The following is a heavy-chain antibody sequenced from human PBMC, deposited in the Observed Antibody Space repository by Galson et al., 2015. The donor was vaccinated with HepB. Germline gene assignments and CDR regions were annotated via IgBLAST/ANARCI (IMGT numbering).Heavy chain of an antibody. CDR3: AKDSGRYYDSSGYYDGDAFDI. CDR2: ISGSGGST. D-gene: IGHD3-22*01. J-gene: IGHJ3*02. CDR1: GFTFSSYA. V-gene: IGHV3-23*01. Sequence: SLRLSCAASGFTFSSYAMSWVRQAPGKGLEWVSAISGSGGSTYYADSVKGRFTISRDNSKNTLYLQMNSLRAEDTAVYYCAKDSGRYYDSSGYYDGDAFDIWGQGTMVTVSS.